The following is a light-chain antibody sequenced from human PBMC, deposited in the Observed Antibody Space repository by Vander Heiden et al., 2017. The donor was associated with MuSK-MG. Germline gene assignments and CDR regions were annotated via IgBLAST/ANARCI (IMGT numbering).Light chain of an antibody. CDR2: EDN. Sequence: SDGLTQPPSVSVSPGQTASILCSGDDLGDKYFSWYQQRPGQSPVLVIHEDNKRPSGIPERFSGANSGNTATLTISGTQAVDEADYYCQARDRTVLFGGGTKLTVL. V-gene: IGLV3-1*01. CDR1: DLGDKY. J-gene: IGLJ2*01. CDR3: QARDRTVL.